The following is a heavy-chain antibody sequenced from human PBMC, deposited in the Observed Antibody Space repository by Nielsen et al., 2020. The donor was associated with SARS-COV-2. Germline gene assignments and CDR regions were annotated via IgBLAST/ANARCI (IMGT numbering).Heavy chain of an antibody. V-gene: IGHV3-21*01. CDR3: ARDYGGNPPRLFDY. CDR2: ISSSSSYI. CDR1: GFTFSSYS. Sequence: GGSLRLSCAASGFTFSSYSMNWVRQAPGKELEWVSSISSSSSYIYYADSVKGRFTISRDNAKNSLYLQMNSLRAEDTAVYYCARDYGGNPPRLFDYWGQGTLVTVSS. D-gene: IGHD4-23*01. J-gene: IGHJ4*02.